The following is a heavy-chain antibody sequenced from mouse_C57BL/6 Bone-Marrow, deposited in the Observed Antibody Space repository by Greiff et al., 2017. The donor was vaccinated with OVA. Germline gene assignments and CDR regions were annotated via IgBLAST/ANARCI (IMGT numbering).Heavy chain of an antibody. CDR3: ARELYYYGLDY. D-gene: IGHD1-1*01. J-gene: IGHJ2*01. V-gene: IGHV1-85*01. CDR2: FYPSDGST. Sequence: QVQLQQSGPELVKPGASVKLSCKASGYTFTSYDINWVKQRPGQGLEWIGRFYPSDGSTKYNEKFKGKATLTVEQSSSTVYMELHSLTSEDFAVYLCARELYYYGLDYWGQGTTLTVSS. CDR1: GYTFTSYD.